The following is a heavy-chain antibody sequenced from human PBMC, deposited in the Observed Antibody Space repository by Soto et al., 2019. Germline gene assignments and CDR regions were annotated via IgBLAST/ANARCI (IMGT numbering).Heavy chain of an antibody. J-gene: IGHJ4*02. Sequence: PXGSLRLSGAASGFIFSSFSMNWIRQAPGKGLEWLSYIRSDSNHIGYADSVRGRFTISSDIAKNSLFLQMSSLRDEDTAVYYCARDLAYAFDYWGQGTLVTVSS. D-gene: IGHD3-16*01. CDR2: IRSDSNHI. V-gene: IGHV3-48*02. CDR3: ARDLAYAFDY. CDR1: GFIFSSFS.